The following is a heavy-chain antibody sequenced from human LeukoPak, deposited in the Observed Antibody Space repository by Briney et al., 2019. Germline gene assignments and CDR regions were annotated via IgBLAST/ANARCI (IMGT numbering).Heavy chain of an antibody. CDR1: GYTFTSYY. V-gene: IGHV1-46*01. Sequence: ASVKVSRKASGYTFTSYYIHWVRQAPGQGREWMGMINPSGGSTSTAQKFQGRVTVTRDVSTSTVYMELSSLRSEDTAVYYCTRDPGYCSGNNCYYNAFHICGQGTMVTVSS. J-gene: IGHJ3*02. CDR2: INPSGGST. D-gene: IGHD2-2*01. CDR3: TRDPGYCSGNNCYYNAFHI.